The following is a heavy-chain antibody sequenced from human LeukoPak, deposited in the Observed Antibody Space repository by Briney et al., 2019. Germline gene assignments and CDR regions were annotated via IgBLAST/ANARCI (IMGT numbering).Heavy chain of an antibody. CDR3: ARERIERYTYASSDFDY. CDR1: GGSFSGYY. D-gene: IGHD5-18*01. Sequence: PSETLSLTCAVYGGSFSGYYWSWIRQPPGKGLEWIGEINHSGNTNYNPSLKSRVTISVDTSKNQFSLKVTSVTAADTALYYCARERIERYTYASSDFDYWGRGTLVTVSS. J-gene: IGHJ4*02. V-gene: IGHV4-34*01. CDR2: INHSGNT.